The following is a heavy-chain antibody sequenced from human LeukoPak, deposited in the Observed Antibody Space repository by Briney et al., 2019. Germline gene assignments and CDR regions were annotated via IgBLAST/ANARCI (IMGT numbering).Heavy chain of an antibody. CDR3: AKEPREYCSSTSCPNWIDP. Sequence: PGGSLRLSCAASGFTFSSYAMSWVRQAPGKGLEWVSAISGSGGTTYYADSVKGRFTISRDNSKNMLYLQMSSLRAEDTAVYYCAKEPREYCSSTSCPNWIDPWGQGTLVTVSS. D-gene: IGHD2-2*01. J-gene: IGHJ5*02. CDR1: GFTFSSYA. V-gene: IGHV3-23*01. CDR2: ISGSGGTT.